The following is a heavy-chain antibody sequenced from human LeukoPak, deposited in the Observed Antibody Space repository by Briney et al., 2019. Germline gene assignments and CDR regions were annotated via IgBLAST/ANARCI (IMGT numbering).Heavy chain of an antibody. CDR3: ARGRGVAARPNDAFDI. Sequence: SETLSLTCAVYGGSFSDSYWYWIRQPPGKGLEWIGEISHSGSTNYNPSLKSRVSISEDASKNQFSLKLSSVTAADTAVYYCARGRGVAARPNDAFDIWSQGTMVTVSS. D-gene: IGHD6-6*01. CDR2: ISHSGST. V-gene: IGHV4-34*01. CDR1: GGSFSDSY. J-gene: IGHJ3*02.